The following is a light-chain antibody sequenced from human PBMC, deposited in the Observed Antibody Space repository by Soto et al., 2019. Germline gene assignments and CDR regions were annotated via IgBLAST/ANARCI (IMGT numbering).Light chain of an antibody. Sequence: QSALTQPPSVSGSPGQSVTISCTVTSSDVGDYEHVSWYQLAPGTAPKLLISDVINRPSGVPDRFSGSKSGNTPSLTISVLQAEDEADYYCGLFTSSATWVFGGGTKLTVL. J-gene: IGLJ3*02. CDR1: SSDVGDYEH. V-gene: IGLV2-18*01. CDR3: GLFTSSATWV. CDR2: DVI.